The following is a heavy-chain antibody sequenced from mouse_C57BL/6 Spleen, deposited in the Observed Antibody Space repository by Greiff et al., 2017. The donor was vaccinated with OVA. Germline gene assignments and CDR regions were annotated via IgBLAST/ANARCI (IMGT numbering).Heavy chain of an antibody. CDR3: ARWNGSSYGWFAD. J-gene: IGHJ3*01. Sequence: EVQLVESGAELVKPGASVKLSCTASGFNIKDYYMHWVKQRTEQGLEWIGRIDPEAGETNYAPKFPGKATMTADTASNTAYLQLSSLTSEDTAVYYGARWNGSSYGWFADWGQGTLVTVSA. D-gene: IGHD1-1*01. V-gene: IGHV14-2*01. CDR1: GFNIKDYY. CDR2: IDPEAGET.